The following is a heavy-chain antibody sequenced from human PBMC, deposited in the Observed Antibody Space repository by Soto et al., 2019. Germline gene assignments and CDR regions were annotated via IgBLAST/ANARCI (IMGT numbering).Heavy chain of an antibody. CDR1: GGSISSYY. J-gene: IGHJ6*03. D-gene: IGHD1-1*01. CDR2: IYYSGST. CDR3: ARGQRSDYYYDYDVEV. Sequence: QVQLQESGPGLVKPSETLSLTCTVSGGSISSYYWSWIRQPPGKGLEWIGYIYYSGSTNYNPSLKSRVTISVDTSKNQFSLKLSSVTAADTAVYYCARGQRSDYYYDYDVEVWGKGTTVTVSS. V-gene: IGHV4-59*01.